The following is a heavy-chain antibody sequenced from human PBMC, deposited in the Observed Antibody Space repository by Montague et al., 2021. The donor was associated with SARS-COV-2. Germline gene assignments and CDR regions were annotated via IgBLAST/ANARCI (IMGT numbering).Heavy chain of an antibody. Sequence: SETRSLTCTVSGGSISSYYWSWIRQPPGKGLEWIGYMYYSGSTNYNLSLKSRVTLSVDTSKNQFSLKLSSVTAADTAVYYCARDFDYWGQGTLVTVSS. V-gene: IGHV4-59*13. CDR2: MYYSGST. CDR1: GGSISSYY. CDR3: ARDFDY. J-gene: IGHJ4*02.